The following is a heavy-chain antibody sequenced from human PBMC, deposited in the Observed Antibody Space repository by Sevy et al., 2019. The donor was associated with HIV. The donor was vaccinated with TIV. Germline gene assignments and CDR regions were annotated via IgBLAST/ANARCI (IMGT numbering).Heavy chain of an antibody. Sequence: GGSLRLSCAASGFTFSDYYMTWIRQAPGKGLEWVSYISSSGSTIYYADSVKGRFTISRDNAKNSLYLHMKSLRAEDTAVYYCAREDMATTRGPFDYWGQGTLVTVSS. CDR3: AREDMATTRGPFDY. CDR1: GFTFSDYY. J-gene: IGHJ4*02. CDR2: ISSSGSTI. D-gene: IGHD5-12*01. V-gene: IGHV3-11*01.